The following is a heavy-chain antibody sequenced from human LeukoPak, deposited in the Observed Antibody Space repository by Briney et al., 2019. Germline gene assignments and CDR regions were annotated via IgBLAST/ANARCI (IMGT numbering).Heavy chain of an antibody. J-gene: IGHJ4*02. D-gene: IGHD5-18*01. Sequence: PGGSLRLSCAASGPTFSSYAMHWVRQAPGKGLEYVSAITINGGTTYYANSVKGRFTISRDNSKNTLYLQMGSLRAEDMAVYYCARESRGSSYGPYFDYWGQGTLVTVSS. CDR2: ITINGGTT. CDR3: ARESRGSSYGPYFDY. V-gene: IGHV3-64*01. CDR1: GPTFSSYA.